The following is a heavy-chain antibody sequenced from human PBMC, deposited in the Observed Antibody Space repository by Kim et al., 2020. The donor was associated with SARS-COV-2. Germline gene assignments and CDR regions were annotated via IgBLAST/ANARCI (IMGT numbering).Heavy chain of an antibody. J-gene: IGHJ4*02. CDR3: AKDHPSSGWPAFDS. Sequence: GGSLRLSCTASGFTFSRRAMSWVRQAPGKGLEWVASVNNGGNAYYADSVKGRFTVSRDITKDTLYLQMNNLRAEDTALYYCAKDHPSSGWPAFDSWGQGTRVTVSS. CDR2: VNNGGNA. D-gene: IGHD3-22*01. CDR1: GFTFSRRA. V-gene: IGHV3-23*01.